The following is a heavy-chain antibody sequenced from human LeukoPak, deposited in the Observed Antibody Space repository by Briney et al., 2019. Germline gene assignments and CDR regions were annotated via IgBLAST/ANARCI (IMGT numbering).Heavy chain of an antibody. CDR3: ARDAGYSSSWYLDY. J-gene: IGHJ4*02. CDR2: ISYDGSNK. Sequence: GGSLRLSCAASGFTFSSYAMHWVRQAPGKGLEWVAVISYDGSNKYYADSVKGRFTISRDNSKNTLYLQMNSLRAEDTAVYYCARDAGYSSSWYLDYWGQGTLVTASS. CDR1: GFTFSSYA. V-gene: IGHV3-30*04. D-gene: IGHD6-13*01.